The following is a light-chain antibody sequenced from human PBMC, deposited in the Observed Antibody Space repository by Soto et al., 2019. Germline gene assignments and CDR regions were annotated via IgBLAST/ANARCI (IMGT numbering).Light chain of an antibody. J-gene: IGKJ5*01. CDR1: QGIGTW. CDR3: LQTNSFPIT. V-gene: IGKV1D-12*01. Sequence: DVQVTQSPSFVSASVGDRVTITCRASQGIGTWLAWYQVKPGKAPNLLIYGATNLQSGVPSRFSGSGLGTHFTLAIFNLQPEDFATYYCLQTNSFPITFGQGTRLDI. CDR2: GAT.